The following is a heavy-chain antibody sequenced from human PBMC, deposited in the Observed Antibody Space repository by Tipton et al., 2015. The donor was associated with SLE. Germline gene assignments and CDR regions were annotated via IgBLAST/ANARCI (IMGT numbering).Heavy chain of an antibody. D-gene: IGHD5-24*01. J-gene: IGHJ2*01. CDR2: IYYSGST. CDR3: ARDLAGATIDWYFDL. Sequence: TLSLTCTVSGGSISSGGYYWSWIRQHPGKGLEWIGYIYYSGSTHYNPSLKSRVTMSVDTSKNQFSLKLSSVTAADTAVYYCARDLAGATIDWYFDLCGRGTLVTVSS. V-gene: IGHV4-31*03. CDR1: GGSISSGGYY.